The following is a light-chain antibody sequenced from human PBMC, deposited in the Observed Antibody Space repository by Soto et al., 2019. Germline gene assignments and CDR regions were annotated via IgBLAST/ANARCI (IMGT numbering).Light chain of an antibody. CDR1: QSVSTK. CDR3: QQDNTWLFT. CDR2: GAS. V-gene: IGKV3-15*01. Sequence: EIVMTQSPATLYVSPGERATLSCRASQSVSTKLAWYQQKPGQSPRLLIYGASTRATGIPAMFSGSGSGTEFNLTVSSLQSEDFEVYYCQQDNTWLFTFGPGTKVDIK. J-gene: IGKJ3*01.